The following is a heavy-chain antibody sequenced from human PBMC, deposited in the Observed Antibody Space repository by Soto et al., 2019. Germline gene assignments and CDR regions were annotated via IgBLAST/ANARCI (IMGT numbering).Heavy chain of an antibody. V-gene: IGHV4-59*08. D-gene: IGHD4-4*01. CDR3: ARGMTTVTTLDY. CDR2: FHYSGST. J-gene: IGHJ4*02. Sequence: PSETLSLTCTVSGTSISNYYWSWIRQPPGKGLEWIGSFHYSGSTNYNPSLKSRVTISVDMSKNQFSLELTSVTAADTAVYYCARGMTTVTTLDYWGQGTLVTVSS. CDR1: GTSISNYY.